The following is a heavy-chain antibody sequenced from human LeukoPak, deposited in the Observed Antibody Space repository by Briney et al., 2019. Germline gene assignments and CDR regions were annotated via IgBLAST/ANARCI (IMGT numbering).Heavy chain of an antibody. D-gene: IGHD3-10*02. Sequence: GGSLRLSCAASGFTFTTYFMNWVRQAPGKGLEWVSYISSSGSTIYYADSVKGRFTISRDNAKNSLYLQMNSLRAEDTAVYYCAELGITMIGGVWGKGTTVTISS. J-gene: IGHJ6*04. CDR2: ISSSGSTI. CDR1: GFTFTTYF. V-gene: IGHV3-48*04. CDR3: AELGITMIGGV.